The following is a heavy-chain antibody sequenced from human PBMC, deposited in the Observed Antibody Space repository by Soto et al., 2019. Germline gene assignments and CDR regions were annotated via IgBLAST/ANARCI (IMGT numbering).Heavy chain of an antibody. D-gene: IGHD3-22*01. CDR2: ISGSGGST. J-gene: IGHJ4*02. CDR3: ASHPRDSSGYWYYFDY. CDR1: GFTFSSYA. Sequence: PGGSLRLSCAASGFTFSSYAMSWVRQAPGKGMEWVSAISGSGGSTYYADSVKGRFTISRDNAKNSLYLQMNSLRAEDTALYYCASHPRDSSGYWYYFDYWGQGTLVTVSS. V-gene: IGHV3-23*01.